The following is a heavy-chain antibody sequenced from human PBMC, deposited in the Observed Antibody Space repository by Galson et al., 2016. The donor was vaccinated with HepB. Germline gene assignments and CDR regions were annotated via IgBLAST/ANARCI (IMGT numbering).Heavy chain of an antibody. CDR2: IKQGGSQK. D-gene: IGHD3-10*01. J-gene: IGHJ4*02. Sequence: SLRLSCAASGFTFRNFWMSWVRQDPGKGLEWVANIKQGGSQKYYVDSVKGRFTISSDDAKKSLYLQMNCLRAEDTAVYYCARLWFGEPHFDYWGQGAVVAVSA. CDR1: GFTFRNFW. CDR3: ARLWFGEPHFDY. V-gene: IGHV3-7*01.